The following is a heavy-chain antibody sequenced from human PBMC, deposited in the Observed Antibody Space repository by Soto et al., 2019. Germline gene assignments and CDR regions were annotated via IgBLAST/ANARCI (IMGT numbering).Heavy chain of an antibody. D-gene: IGHD3-9*01. Sequence: QVQLVESGGGVVQPGRSLRLSCAASGFTFSSYGMHWVRQAPGKGLEWVAVIWYDGSNKYYADSVKGRFTISRDNSKNTLYLQMNSLRAEETAVYYCERDPAHCDILTYYFDYWGQGTLVTVSS. CDR1: GFTFSSYG. CDR2: IWYDGSNK. V-gene: IGHV3-33*01. J-gene: IGHJ4*02. CDR3: ERDPAHCDILTYYFDY.